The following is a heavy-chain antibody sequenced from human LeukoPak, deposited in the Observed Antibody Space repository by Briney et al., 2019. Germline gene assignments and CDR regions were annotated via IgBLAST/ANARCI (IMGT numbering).Heavy chain of an antibody. V-gene: IGHV3-48*03. D-gene: IGHD4-23*01. CDR2: ISSSGSTI. CDR1: GFTFSSYE. J-gene: IGHJ3*02. Sequence: PGGSLRLSCAASGFTFSSYEMNWVRQAPGKGLEWVSYISSSGSTIYYADSVKGRFTISRDNARNTLFLQMNSLRAEDTAVYYCARDLKGPVNDVFDIWGQGTMVTVSS. CDR3: ARDLKGPVNDVFDI.